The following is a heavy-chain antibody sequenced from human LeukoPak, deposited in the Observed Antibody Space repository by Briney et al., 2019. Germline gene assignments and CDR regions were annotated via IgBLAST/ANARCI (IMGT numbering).Heavy chain of an antibody. CDR2: IWYDGCNK. D-gene: IGHD3-10*01. Sequence: GRALRLSRAASGFTLKSYGVHGVSQASGKGLEWVAVIWYDGCNKYYADSVKGRFTISRDNSKNTLYLQMNSLRAEDTAVYYCAKDRGFGESNYFDYWGQGTLVTVSS. V-gene: IGHV3-33*06. CDR1: GFTLKSYG. CDR3: AKDRGFGESNYFDY. J-gene: IGHJ4*02.